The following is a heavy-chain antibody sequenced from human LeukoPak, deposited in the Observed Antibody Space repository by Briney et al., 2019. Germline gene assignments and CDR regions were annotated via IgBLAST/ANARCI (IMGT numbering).Heavy chain of an antibody. CDR3: ARAGGYDFKYYYYYMDV. CDR2: IKEDGSEK. J-gene: IGHJ6*03. CDR1: GFTFSTYW. D-gene: IGHD5-12*01. V-gene: IGHV3-7*01. Sequence: GGSLRLSCAASGFTFSTYWMSWVRQAPGKGLEWVANIKEDGSEKCYVDSVKGRFRISRDNAKNSLYLQMNSLRAEDTAVYYCARAGGYDFKYYYYYMDVWGKGTTVTVSS.